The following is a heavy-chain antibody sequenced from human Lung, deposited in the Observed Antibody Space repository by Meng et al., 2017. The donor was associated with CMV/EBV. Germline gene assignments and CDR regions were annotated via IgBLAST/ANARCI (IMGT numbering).Heavy chain of an antibody. J-gene: IGHJ4*02. Sequence: ASVXVSXXASGYTFTSYDINWVRQATGQGLEWMGWMNPNSGNTGYAQKFQGRVTMTRNTSISTAYMEVSSLGSEDTALYYCARGFLAAKSGLRSLTYWGQGTLVTVSS. CDR2: MNPNSGNT. CDR1: GYTFTSYD. V-gene: IGHV1-8*01. CDR3: ARGFLAAKSGLRSLTY. D-gene: IGHD2-15*01.